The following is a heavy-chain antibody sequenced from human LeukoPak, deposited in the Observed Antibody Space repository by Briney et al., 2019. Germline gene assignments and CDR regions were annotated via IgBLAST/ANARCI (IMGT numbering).Heavy chain of an antibody. CDR1: GGSIGSSY. CDR2: IYYTGSP. J-gene: IGHJ6*03. Sequence: SETLSLTCTVSGGSIGSSYWSWIRQPPGKGLEWIGYIYYTGSPNHNPSLKSRVIVSVDRSKNQFSLKVSSVTAADTALYYCAKMGTDSSGWYGEDYYYYYMDVWGKGTTVTVSS. CDR3: AKMGTDSSGWYGEDYYYYYMDV. D-gene: IGHD6-13*01. V-gene: IGHV4-59*08.